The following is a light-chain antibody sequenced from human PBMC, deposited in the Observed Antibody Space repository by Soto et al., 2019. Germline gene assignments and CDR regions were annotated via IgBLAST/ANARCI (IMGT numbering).Light chain of an antibody. J-gene: IGKJ2*01. V-gene: IGKV3-20*01. CDR3: QQYDGSLPYT. CDR2: GVS. CDR1: QTVRNSY. Sequence: EIVLTQSPGTLSLSPGERATLSCRASQTVRNSYLAWYQQKPGQAPRLLIYGVSARATGIPDRFSGSGSGTDFTLTISRLEPEDFAAFYCQQYDGSLPYTFGQGTKLEIK.